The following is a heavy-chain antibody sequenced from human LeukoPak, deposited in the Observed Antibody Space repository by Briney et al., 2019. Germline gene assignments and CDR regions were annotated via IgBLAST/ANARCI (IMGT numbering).Heavy chain of an antibody. V-gene: IGHV4-4*07. CDR3: ARDPRRGGSSSSYSMDV. D-gene: IGHD6-6*01. CDR2: IYTSGST. Sequence: SETLSLTCTVSGGSISSYYWSWIRQPAGKGLEWIGRIYTSGSTNYNPSLMSRVTMSVDTSKNQFSLKLSSVTAADTAVYYCARDPRRGGSSSSYSMDVWGQGTTVTVS. CDR1: GGSISSYY. J-gene: IGHJ6*02.